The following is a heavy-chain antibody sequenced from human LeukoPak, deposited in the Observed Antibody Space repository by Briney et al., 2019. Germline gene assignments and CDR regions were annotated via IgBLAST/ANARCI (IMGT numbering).Heavy chain of an antibody. CDR2: ISYDGSNK. CDR1: GFTFSSYA. V-gene: IGHV3-30*04. CDR3: ARSGPYGNYFDY. J-gene: IGHJ4*02. Sequence: GRSLRLSCAASGFTFSSYAMHWVRQAPGKGLEWVAVISYDGSNKYYADSVKGRFTISRDNSKNTLYLQMNSLRAEDTAVYYCARSGPYGNYFDYWGQGTLVTVSS. D-gene: IGHD1-14*01.